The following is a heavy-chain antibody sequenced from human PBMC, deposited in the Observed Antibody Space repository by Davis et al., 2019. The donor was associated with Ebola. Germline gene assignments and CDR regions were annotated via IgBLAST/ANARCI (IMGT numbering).Heavy chain of an antibody. J-gene: IGHJ5*02. CDR3: ARRAGYSSGWYVWFDP. CDR1: GFTFSSYS. CDR2: ISSSSSTI. D-gene: IGHD6-19*01. V-gene: IGHV3-48*02. Sequence: GESLKISCAASGFTFSSYSMNWVRQAPGKGLEWVSYISSSSSTIYYADSVKGRFTISRDNAKNSLYLQMNSLRDEDTAVYYCARRAGYSSGWYVWFDPWGQGTLVTVSS.